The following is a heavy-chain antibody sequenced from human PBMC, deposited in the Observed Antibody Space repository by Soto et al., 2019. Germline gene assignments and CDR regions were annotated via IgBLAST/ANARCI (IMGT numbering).Heavy chain of an antibody. CDR2: TYFRSKWYN. CDR3: ARAEGSGSYQN. Sequence: SQTLSLTCAISGDSVSSNSVAWSWIRQFPSRGLEWLGRTYFRSKWYNEYAVSVKSRIAINSDTSRNQFSLQLKSVTPEDTGVYYCARAEGSGSYQNWGQGTLVTVSS. CDR1: GDSVSSNSVA. J-gene: IGHJ4*02. V-gene: IGHV6-1*01. D-gene: IGHD3-10*01.